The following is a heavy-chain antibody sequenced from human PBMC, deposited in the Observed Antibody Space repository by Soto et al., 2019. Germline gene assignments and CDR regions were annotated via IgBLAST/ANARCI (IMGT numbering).Heavy chain of an antibody. Sequence: SETLSLTCAVSGPSFSGYCWTWVRQPPGKGPEWMGEITPGGRTNYSPSLKSRVTISIDTSKNQVSLTLKSVTAADTAVYYCARGLFKRSARHFYYYGMDVWGQGASVTVSS. D-gene: IGHD6-6*01. V-gene: IGHV4-34*01. J-gene: IGHJ6*01. CDR3: ARGLFKRSARHFYYYGMDV. CDR2: ITPGGRT. CDR1: GPSFSGYC.